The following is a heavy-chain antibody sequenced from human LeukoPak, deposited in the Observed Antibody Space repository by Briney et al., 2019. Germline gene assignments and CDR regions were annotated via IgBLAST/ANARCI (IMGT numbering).Heavy chain of an antibody. CDR1: GGSISSSSYY. CDR2: IYHSGST. D-gene: IGHD3-3*01. J-gene: IGHJ4*02. CDR3: ASTPYYDFWSGSPDY. V-gene: IGHV4-39*07. Sequence: SETLSLTCTVSGGSISSSSYYWGWIRQPPGKGLGWIGYIYHSGSTYYNPSLKSRVTISVDRSKNQFSLKLSSVTAADAAVYYCASTPYYDFWSGSPDYWGQGTLVTVSS.